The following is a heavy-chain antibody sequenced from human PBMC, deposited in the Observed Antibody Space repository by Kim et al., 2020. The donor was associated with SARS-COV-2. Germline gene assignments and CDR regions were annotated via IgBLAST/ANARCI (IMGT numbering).Heavy chain of an antibody. D-gene: IGHD6-19*01. CDR3: ARPVAGSVWDV. V-gene: IGHV4-4*02. CDR1: GGSISSNNW. Sequence: SETLSLTCGVSGGSISSNNWWSWVRQPPGKGLEWIGDIYHSGTTNYNPSLKSRVTISVDKSKNQFFLNLRSITAADTAVYYCARPVAGSVWDVWGQGTTVTV. CDR2: IYHSGTT. J-gene: IGHJ6*02.